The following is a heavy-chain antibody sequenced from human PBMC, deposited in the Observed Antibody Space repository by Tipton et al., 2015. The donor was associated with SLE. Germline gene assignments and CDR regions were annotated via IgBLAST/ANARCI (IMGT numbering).Heavy chain of an antibody. CDR3: AKVDGS. D-gene: IGHD1-26*01. Sequence: SLRLSCAASGFTFSSYAMSWVRQAPGKGLEWVANIKQDGSEKYYVDSVKGRFTISRDNAKNSLYLQMSSLRAEDTAVYYCAKVDGSWGQGTLVTVSS. CDR1: GFTFSSYA. J-gene: IGHJ4*02. CDR2: IKQDGSEK. V-gene: IGHV3-7*01.